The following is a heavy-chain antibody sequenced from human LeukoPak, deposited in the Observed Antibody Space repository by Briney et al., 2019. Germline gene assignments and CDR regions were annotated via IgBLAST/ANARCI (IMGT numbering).Heavy chain of an antibody. CDR2: ISSSRTSI. Sequence: GGSLRLSCGASGFTFSSYTMIGLRQAPGMGLEWVSSISSSRTSIYYADSVKGRFTISRDNAKNSLYLQMNSLRAEDTSVYYCATEERSTTPGYWGQGTLVIVSS. D-gene: IGHD6-13*01. J-gene: IGHJ4*02. CDR1: GFTFSSYT. CDR3: ATEERSTTPGY. V-gene: IGHV3-21*01.